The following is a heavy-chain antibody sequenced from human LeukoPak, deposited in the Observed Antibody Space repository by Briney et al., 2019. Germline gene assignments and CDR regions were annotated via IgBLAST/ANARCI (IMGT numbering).Heavy chain of an antibody. CDR2: ISSSSTI. D-gene: IGHD6-19*01. Sequence: PGGSLRLSCAASGFTFSSYSMNWVRQAPGKGLEWVSYISSSSTIHYADSVKGRFTISRDNDKNSLYLQMNSLRDEDTAVYYCASPLDYSSPRYWGQGTLVTVSS. J-gene: IGHJ4*02. CDR3: ASPLDYSSPRY. CDR1: GFTFSSYS. V-gene: IGHV3-48*02.